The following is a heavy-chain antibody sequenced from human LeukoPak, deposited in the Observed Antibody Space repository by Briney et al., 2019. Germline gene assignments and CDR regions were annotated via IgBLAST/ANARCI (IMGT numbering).Heavy chain of an antibody. J-gene: IGHJ4*02. CDR2: INQHGSEQ. CDR3: ARDSYGSGSYYSDY. V-gene: IGHV3-7*01. D-gene: IGHD3-10*01. Sequence: GGSLRLSCTASGFTITEHWMSWVRQAPGKGLEWVANINQHGSEQFYVDSVEGRFTISRDNAKNSLYLQMNSLRAEDTAVYYCARDSYGSGSYYSDYWGQGTLVTVSS. CDR1: GFTITEHW.